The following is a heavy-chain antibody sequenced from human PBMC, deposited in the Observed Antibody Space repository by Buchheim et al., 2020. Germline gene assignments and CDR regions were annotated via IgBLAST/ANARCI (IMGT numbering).Heavy chain of an antibody. V-gene: IGHV4-59*12. CDR1: GGSITGSY. J-gene: IGHJ6*02. D-gene: IGHD2-21*02. CDR2: VSASGDS. CDR3: ARDCGGDCYGHYYGLDV. Sequence: QVQLQESGPGLVKPSETLSLTCNVSGGSITGSYWSWIRQPPGKGLELIVYVSASGDSIYNPSLESRVTMSVATSTNPFSLQLRSATAADTVIYYCARDCGGDCYGHYYGLDVWGQGTT.